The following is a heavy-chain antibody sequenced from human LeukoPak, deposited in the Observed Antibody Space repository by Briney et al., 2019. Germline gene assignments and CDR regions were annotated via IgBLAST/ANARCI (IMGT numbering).Heavy chain of an antibody. Sequence: PGGSLRLSCVASGFSFSDSVMSWVRQAPGKGVEWVSAISGDGGGSYYAGSVRGRVTISRENAWNSVYVQRNSLRAEDTASYERAKVGSFSINCFRTHDYWGQGALVPVSS. J-gene: IGHJ4*02. CDR3: AKVGSFSINCFRTHDY. CDR1: GFSFSDSV. CDR2: ISGDGGGS. V-gene: IGHV3-23*01. D-gene: IGHD2/OR15-2a*01.